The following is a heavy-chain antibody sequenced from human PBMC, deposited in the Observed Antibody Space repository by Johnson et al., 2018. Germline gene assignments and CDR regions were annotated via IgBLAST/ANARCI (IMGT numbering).Heavy chain of an antibody. CDR2: IRWNSGSI. CDR1: GFTFDDYA. CDR3: AKGHDSSGLDAFDI. Sequence: QLVESGGGLVQPGRSLRLSCAASGFTFDDYAMHWVRQAPGKGLEWVSGIRWNSGSIGYADAVKGRFTISRDNAKNSLYLQMNSLRAEDTALYYCAKGHDSSGLDAFDIWCQGTMVTVSS. J-gene: IGHJ3*02. D-gene: IGHD3-22*01. V-gene: IGHV3-9*01.